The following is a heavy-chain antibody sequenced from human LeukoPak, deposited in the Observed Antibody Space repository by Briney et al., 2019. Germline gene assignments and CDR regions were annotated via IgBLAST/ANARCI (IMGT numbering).Heavy chain of an antibody. CDR3: AREGSLYYYGMDV. D-gene: IGHD6-13*01. CDR2: INSDGGST. V-gene: IGHV3-74*01. CDR1: GFTFSSYW. J-gene: IGHJ6*02. Sequence: HPGGSLRLSCAASGFTFSSYWMHWVRQAPGKGLVWVSRINSDGGSTSYADSVKGRFTISRDNAKNTLYLQMNSLRAEDTAVYYCAREGSLYYYGMDVWGQGTTVTVSS.